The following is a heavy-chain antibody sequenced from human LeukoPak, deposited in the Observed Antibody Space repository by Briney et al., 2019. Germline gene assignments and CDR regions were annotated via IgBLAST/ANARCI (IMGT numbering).Heavy chain of an antibody. CDR3: AKDNYNWNEHTFDY. D-gene: IGHD1-20*01. Sequence: GGSLRLSCAASGFTFSSYAMSWVRQAPGKGLEWVSAISGSGGSTYYADSVKGRFTISRDNSKNTLYLQMNSLRAEDTTVYYCAKDNYNWNEHTFDYWGQGTLVTVSS. CDR1: GFTFSSYA. J-gene: IGHJ4*02. V-gene: IGHV3-23*01. CDR2: ISGSGGST.